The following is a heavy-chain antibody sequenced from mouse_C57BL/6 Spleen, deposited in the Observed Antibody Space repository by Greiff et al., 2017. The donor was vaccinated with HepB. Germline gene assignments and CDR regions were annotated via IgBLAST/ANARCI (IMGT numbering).Heavy chain of an antibody. Sequence: QVQLKESGPGLVQPSQSLSITCTVSGFSLTSYGVHWVRQSPGKGLEWLGVIWSGGSTDYNAAFISRLSISKDNSKSQVFFKMNSLQADDTAIYYCARLITTAPYWYFDVWGTGTTVTVSS. CDR1: GFSLTSYG. D-gene: IGHD1-2*01. J-gene: IGHJ1*03. CDR2: IWSGGST. V-gene: IGHV2-2*01. CDR3: ARLITTAPYWYFDV.